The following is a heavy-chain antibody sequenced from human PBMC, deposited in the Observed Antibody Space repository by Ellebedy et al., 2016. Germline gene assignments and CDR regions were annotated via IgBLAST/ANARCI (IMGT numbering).Heavy chain of an antibody. V-gene: IGHV5-51*01. Sequence: ASVKVSCKGSGYSFTSYWIGWVRQMPGKGLEWMGIIYPGDSDTRYSPSFQGQVTFSADKSIGTAYLQWSSLKASDTAMYYCARHAEDYGDYGGFDYWGQGTLVTVSS. CDR1: GYSFTSYW. CDR2: IYPGDSDT. J-gene: IGHJ4*02. D-gene: IGHD4-17*01. CDR3: ARHAEDYGDYGGFDY.